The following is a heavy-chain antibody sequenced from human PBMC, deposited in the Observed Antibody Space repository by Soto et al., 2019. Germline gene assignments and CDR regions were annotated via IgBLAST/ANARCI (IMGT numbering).Heavy chain of an antibody. CDR2: IIPIFDTA. CDR3: AGHSSGVPGYYYGMDV. V-gene: IGHV1-69*12. D-gene: IGHD3-22*01. Sequence: QVQLVQSGAEVKKPGSSVKVSCKASGGTFSSYAISWVRQAPGQGLEWMGGIIPIFDTADYAQKFQGRVTITAXXXTXXAYMELSGLRSEDTAVYYCAGHSSGVPGYYYGMDVWGQGTTVTVSS. CDR1: GGTFSSYA. J-gene: IGHJ6*02.